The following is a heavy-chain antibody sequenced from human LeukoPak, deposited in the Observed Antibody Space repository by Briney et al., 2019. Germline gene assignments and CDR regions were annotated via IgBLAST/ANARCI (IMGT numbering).Heavy chain of an antibody. J-gene: IGHJ4*02. V-gene: IGHV3-7*05. Sequence: PGGSLRLSCAASGFTFSNYRMTWVRQAPGKGLEWVANIKQDETEKYYVDSVKGRFTISRDNAKNSLFLQMNSLRAEDTAVYYCAKSSLTSWDWPNDYWGQGALVTVSS. D-gene: IGHD3/OR15-3a*01. CDR1: GFTFSNYR. CDR3: AKSSLTSWDWPNDY. CDR2: IKQDETEK.